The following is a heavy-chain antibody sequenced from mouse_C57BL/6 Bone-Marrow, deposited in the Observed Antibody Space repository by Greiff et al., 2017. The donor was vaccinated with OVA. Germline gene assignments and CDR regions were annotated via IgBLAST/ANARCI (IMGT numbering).Heavy chain of an antibody. CDR3: TEWLLAFAG. Sequence: VQLQQSGAELVRPGASVKLSCTASGFNIKDDYMHWVKQRPEQGLEWIGWIDPENGDTEYASKFQGKATITADTSSNTAYLQLSSLTSEDTAAYYCTEWLLAFAGGGQGTLVTVSA. V-gene: IGHV14-4*01. CDR1: GFNIKDDY. J-gene: IGHJ3*01. CDR2: IDPENGDT. D-gene: IGHD2-2*01.